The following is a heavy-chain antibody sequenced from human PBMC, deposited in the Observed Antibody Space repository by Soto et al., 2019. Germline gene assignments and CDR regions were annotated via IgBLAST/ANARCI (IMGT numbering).Heavy chain of an antibody. D-gene: IGHD3-3*01. CDR1: GFSLTTSGVG. J-gene: IGHJ4*02. V-gene: IGHV2-5*02. Sequence: QITLNESGPTVVRPTEPLTLTCRFSGFSLTTSGVGVSWSRQSPGKALEWLAHIYWDADNRYRASLKSSLTITNVNSKNQVVLTVSDLDPTDTATYYCAHRVLRTVFGLVTPTAIYFDFWGQGTPVAVSS. CDR2: IYWDADN. CDR3: AHRVLRTVFGLVTPTAIYFDF.